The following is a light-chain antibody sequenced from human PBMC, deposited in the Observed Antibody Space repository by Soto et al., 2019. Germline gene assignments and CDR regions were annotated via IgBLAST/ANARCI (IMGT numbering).Light chain of an antibody. CDR3: AAWDDSLNGYV. CDR1: SSNIGSNT. Sequence: QSVLTQPPSTSGTPGQRVTISCYGSSSNIGSNTVNWYQHLPGTAPKLLIYSNSQRPSGVPGRFSGSKSGTSASLAVSGLQSEDEADYYCAAWDDSLNGYVFGTGTKLTVL. V-gene: IGLV1-44*01. CDR2: SNS. J-gene: IGLJ1*01.